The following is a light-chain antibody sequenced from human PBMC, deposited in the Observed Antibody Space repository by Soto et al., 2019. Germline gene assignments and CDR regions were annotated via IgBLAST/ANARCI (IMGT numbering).Light chain of an antibody. CDR3: QQYYSYPRT. CDR2: AAS. Sequence: ALLMTPSPSSFSASTGDRVTITCRASQGISSYLAWYQQKPGKAPKLLIYAASTLQSGVPSRFSGSGSGTDFTLTISCLQSEDFATYYCQQYYSYPRTFGQGAKV. V-gene: IGKV1-8*01. CDR1: QGISSY. J-gene: IGKJ1*01.